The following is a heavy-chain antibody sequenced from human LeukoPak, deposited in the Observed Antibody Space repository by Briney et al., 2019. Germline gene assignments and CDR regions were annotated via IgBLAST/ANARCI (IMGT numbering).Heavy chain of an antibody. Sequence: GGSLRLSXAASGFTFSSYAMSWVRQAPGKGPEWVSAISGSGGSTYYADSVKGRFTISRDNSKNTLYLQMNSLRAEDTAVYYCAKVRYCSSTSCYYYYYYYYMDVWGKGTTVTVSS. J-gene: IGHJ6*03. CDR3: AKVRYCSSTSCYYYYYYYYMDV. CDR2: ISGSGGST. CDR1: GFTFSSYA. V-gene: IGHV3-23*01. D-gene: IGHD2-2*01.